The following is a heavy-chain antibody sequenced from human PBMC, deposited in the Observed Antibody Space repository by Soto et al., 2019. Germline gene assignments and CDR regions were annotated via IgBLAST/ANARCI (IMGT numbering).Heavy chain of an antibody. CDR2: ISHNGGDK. CDR3: AKGRVLTGCDL. CDR1: GLTFSSYG. J-gene: IGHJ5*02. V-gene: IGHV3-30*18. Sequence: QAQLVESGGGVVQPGTSLRLSCVGSGLTFSSYGMHWVRQGPGKGLEWVAVISHNGGDKRYADSVKGRFTISRDNSKNTLSLQMQSLKFEDTAVYYCAKGRVLTGCDLWGQGTLVTVSS. D-gene: IGHD3-10*01.